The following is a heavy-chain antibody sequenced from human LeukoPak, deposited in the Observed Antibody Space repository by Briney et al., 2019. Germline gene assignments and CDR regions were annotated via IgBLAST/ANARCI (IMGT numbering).Heavy chain of an antibody. V-gene: IGHV3-30-3*01. D-gene: IGHD3-10*01. CDR3: ARDGYYGSGSYSDY. CDR2: ISYDGSNK. J-gene: IGHJ4*02. Sequence: PGGSLRLSCAASGFTFSSYAMHWVRQAPGKGLEWVAVISYDGSNKYYADSVKGRLTISGDNSKNTLYLQMNSLRAEDTAVYYCARDGYYGSGSYSDYWGQGTLVAVSS. CDR1: GFTFSSYA.